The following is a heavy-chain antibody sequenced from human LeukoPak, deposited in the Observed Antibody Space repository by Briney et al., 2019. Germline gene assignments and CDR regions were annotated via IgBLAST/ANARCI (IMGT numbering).Heavy chain of an antibody. V-gene: IGHV3-23*01. Sequence: PGGSLRLSCTGSGFTFSSYAMSWVRQAPGKGLEWVSAISETGGTTYDADSVKGRFTISRDNSKSTLYLQMNSLRAEDTALYYCAKDISIGKYCDNSTCSPFDYWGQGTLVTVSS. CDR3: AKDISIGKYCDNSTCSPFDY. CDR1: GFTFSSYA. J-gene: IGHJ4*02. CDR2: ISETGGTT. D-gene: IGHD2/OR15-2a*01.